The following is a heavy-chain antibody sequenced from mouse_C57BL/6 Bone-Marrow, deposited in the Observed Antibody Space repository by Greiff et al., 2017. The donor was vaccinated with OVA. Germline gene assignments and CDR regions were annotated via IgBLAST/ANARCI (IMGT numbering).Heavy chain of an antibody. V-gene: IGHV7-3*01. J-gene: IGHJ2*01. CDR1: GFTFTDYY. Sequence: EVKLMESGGGLVQPGGSLSLSCAASGFTFTDYYMSWVRQPPGKALEWLGFIRNKANGYTTEYSASVKGRFTISRDNSQSILYLQMNALRAEDSATYYCARSPWGYYFDYWGQGTTLTVSS. CDR2: IRNKANGYTT. CDR3: ARSPWGYYFDY.